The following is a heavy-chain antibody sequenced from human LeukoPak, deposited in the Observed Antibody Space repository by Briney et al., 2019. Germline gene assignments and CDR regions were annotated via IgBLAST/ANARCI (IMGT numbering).Heavy chain of an antibody. CDR1: GYSISSGYY. Sequence: SETLSLTCTVSGYSISSGYYWSWIRQPPGKGLEWIGEINHSGSTNYNPSLKSRVTISVDTSKNQFSLKLSSVTAADTAVYYCARHRFGYSYGWVVNWFDPWGQGTLVTVSS. V-gene: IGHV4-38-2*02. CDR2: INHSGST. J-gene: IGHJ5*02. CDR3: ARHRFGYSYGWVVNWFDP. D-gene: IGHD5-18*01.